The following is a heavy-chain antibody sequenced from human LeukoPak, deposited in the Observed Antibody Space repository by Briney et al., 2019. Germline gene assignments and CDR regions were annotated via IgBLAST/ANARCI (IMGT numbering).Heavy chain of an antibody. D-gene: IGHD6-13*01. J-gene: IGHJ6*02. CDR1: GYSISSGYY. V-gene: IGHV4-38-2*02. CDR2: IYYSGST. CDR3: ARVGGSSSSWYPYYYYGMDV. Sequence: SETLSLTCTVSGYSISSGYYWGWIRQPPGKGLEWIGSIYYSGSTYYNPSLKSRVTISVDTSKNQFSLKLSSVTAADTAVYYCARVGGSSSSWYPYYYYGMDVWGQGTTVTVSS.